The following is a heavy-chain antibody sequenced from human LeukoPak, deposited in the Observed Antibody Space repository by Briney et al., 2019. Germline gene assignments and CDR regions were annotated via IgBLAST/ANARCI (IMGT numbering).Heavy chain of an antibody. Sequence: SETLSLTCGVNGGSLSGYYWTWIRQPPGKGLEWIGSIYYSGSTYYNPSLKSRVTISVDTSKNQFSLKLSSVTAADTAVYYCARLGYCSGGSCYSGTIDYWGQGTLVTVSS. J-gene: IGHJ4*02. D-gene: IGHD2-15*01. CDR2: IYYSGST. CDR3: ARLGYCSGGSCYSGTIDY. CDR1: GGSLSGYY. V-gene: IGHV4-34*01.